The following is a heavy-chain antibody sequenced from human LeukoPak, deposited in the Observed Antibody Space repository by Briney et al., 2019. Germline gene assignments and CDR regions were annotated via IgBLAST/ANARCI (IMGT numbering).Heavy chain of an antibody. J-gene: IGHJ4*02. CDR3: ARDLSSTANWEFDF. Sequence: GASVKVSCRASGYTFIGYFLHWVRQAPGQGPEWMGRINCNSGVTEYGHNFQGRVTMTRDTSINTAYLELTRLISDDTAIYYCARDLSSTANWEFDFWGPGTLVTVSS. CDR2: INCNSGVT. CDR1: GYTFIGYF. V-gene: IGHV1-2*06. D-gene: IGHD7-27*01.